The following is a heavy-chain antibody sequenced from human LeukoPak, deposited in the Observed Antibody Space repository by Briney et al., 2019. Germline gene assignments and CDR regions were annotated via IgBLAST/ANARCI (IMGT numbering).Heavy chain of an antibody. CDR1: GFIVSRKY. CDR2: IYSGGSA. D-gene: IGHD3-22*01. J-gene: IGHJ3*02. V-gene: IGHV3-66*01. Sequence: PGESLKISCAASGFIVSRKYMSWVRQAPGKGLEWVSVIYSGGSADYADSVKGRFTISRDNSKNTLHLQMKSLRAEDTAVYYCAKMSNYYNSLGYYAFDIWGQGTMVTVSS. CDR3: AKMSNYYNSLGYYAFDI.